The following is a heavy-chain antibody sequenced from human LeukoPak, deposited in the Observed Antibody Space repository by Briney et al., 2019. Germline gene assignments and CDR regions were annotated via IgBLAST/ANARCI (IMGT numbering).Heavy chain of an antibody. J-gene: IGHJ6*04. D-gene: IGHD5-12*01. CDR3: AKATERTLVAASGVDV. CDR2: ISGSGGTT. CDR1: GFIFSSYA. Sequence: GGSLRLSCAASGFIFSSYAMTWVRQAPGKGLEWVSGISGSGGTTYYADSVKGRFTITRDNSKNTLYLHMNSLRAEDTAIYYCAKATERTLVAASGVDVWGRGTTVTVSS. V-gene: IGHV3-23*01.